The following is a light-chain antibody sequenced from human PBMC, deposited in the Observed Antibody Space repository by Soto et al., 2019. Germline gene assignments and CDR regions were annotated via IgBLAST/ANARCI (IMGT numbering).Light chain of an antibody. CDR2: RNN. V-gene: IGLV1-47*01. CDR3: AAWDDSLSGAV. Sequence: QSVLTQPPSASGTPGQRVTISCSGSSSNIGSNYVYWYQQLPGTAPKLLICRNNQRPSGVPDRFSGSKSGTSASLAISGLQSEDEADYYCAAWDDSLSGAVFGGGTKLTVL. J-gene: IGLJ2*01. CDR1: SSNIGSNY.